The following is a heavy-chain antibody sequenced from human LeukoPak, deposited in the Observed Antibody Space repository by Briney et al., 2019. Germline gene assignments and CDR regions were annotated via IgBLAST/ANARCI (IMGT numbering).Heavy chain of an antibody. V-gene: IGHV3-48*04. CDR3: ARDRRGRLGELSNAFDI. Sequence: GGSLRLSCAASGFTFSSYSMNWVRQAPGKGLEWVSYISSSSSTIYYADSVKGRFTISRDNAKNSLYLQMNSLRAEDTAVYYCARDRRGRLGELSNAFDIWGQGTMVTVSS. CDR2: ISSSSSTI. D-gene: IGHD3-16*02. J-gene: IGHJ3*02. CDR1: GFTFSSYS.